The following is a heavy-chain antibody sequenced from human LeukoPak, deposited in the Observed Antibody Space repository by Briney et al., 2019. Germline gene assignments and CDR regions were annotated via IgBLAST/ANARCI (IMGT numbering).Heavy chain of an antibody. Sequence: PGGPLRLSCVASGFSFKTYEMNWVRQAPGKGLEWISYISVGGSDEDYADSVKGRFSISRDNAKNSLSLQMNSLRVEDTAVYYCARDVGFNNGWPAWGQGTLVTISS. CDR2: ISVGGSDE. V-gene: IGHV3-48*03. J-gene: IGHJ5*02. D-gene: IGHD6-19*01. CDR3: ARDVGFNNGWPA. CDR1: GFSFKTYE.